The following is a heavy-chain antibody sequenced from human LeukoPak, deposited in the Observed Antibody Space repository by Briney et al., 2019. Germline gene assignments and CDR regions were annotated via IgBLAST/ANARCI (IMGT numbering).Heavy chain of an antibody. V-gene: IGHV3-23*01. J-gene: IGHJ3*02. Sequence: GGSLRLSCTASGYTFSSYAMTWVRQAPGKGLEWVSAISGSGVNTYYADSVKGRFAASRDNSKNTLYLQMNSLRAEDTAVYYCARGRSGYGPFDAFDIWGQGTWVTVSS. CDR2: ISGSGVNT. D-gene: IGHD3-22*01. CDR3: ARGRSGYGPFDAFDI. CDR1: GYTFSSYA.